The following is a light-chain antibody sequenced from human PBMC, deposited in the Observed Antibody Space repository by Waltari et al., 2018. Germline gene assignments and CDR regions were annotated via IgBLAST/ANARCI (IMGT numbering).Light chain of an antibody. CDR3: QHYVRLPVS. Sequence: EIVLTQSPGTLSLSPGERATLSCRASQSVSRSFAWYQQNPGQAPRLLIYGASSRAPGVPDRFSGSGSGTDFSLTISRLEPEDFAVYYCQHYVRLPVSFGHGTKVEIK. CDR1: QSVSRS. J-gene: IGKJ1*01. CDR2: GAS. V-gene: IGKV3-20*01.